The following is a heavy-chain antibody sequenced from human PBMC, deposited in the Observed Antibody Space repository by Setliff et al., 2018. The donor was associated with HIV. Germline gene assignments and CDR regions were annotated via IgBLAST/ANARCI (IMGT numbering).Heavy chain of an antibody. CDR3: ATLTNFDH. V-gene: IGHV5-51*01. CDR2: VYGGDSDT. Sequence: GESLKISCKASGFDFTKYWIGWVRQLPGKGLEWMGIVYGGDSDTRYNPSFEGQVTMSADRSITTAYLQWSRLKASDTAMYYCATLTNFDHWGQGTLVTVSS. J-gene: IGHJ4*02. CDR1: GFDFTKYW. D-gene: IGHD7-27*01.